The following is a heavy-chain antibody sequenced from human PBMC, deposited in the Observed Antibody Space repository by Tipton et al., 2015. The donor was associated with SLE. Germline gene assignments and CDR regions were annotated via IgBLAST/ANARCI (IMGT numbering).Heavy chain of an antibody. J-gene: IGHJ3*02. V-gene: IGHV3-23*01. CDR3: ARTLGAIAHTVYDAFDI. Sequence: SLRLSCAASGFTFSSYAMSWVRQAPGKGLEWVSAISGSGGSTYYADSVKGRFTISRDNSKNTLYLQMNSLRAEDTAVYYCARTLGAIAHTVYDAFDIWGQGKMVTVSS. D-gene: IGHD1-26*01. CDR1: GFTFSSYA. CDR2: ISGSGGST.